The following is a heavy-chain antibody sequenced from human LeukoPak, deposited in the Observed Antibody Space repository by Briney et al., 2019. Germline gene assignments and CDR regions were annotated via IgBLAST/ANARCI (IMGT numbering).Heavy chain of an antibody. V-gene: IGHV4-59*02. CDR3: ARGITMVRGAFDF. D-gene: IGHD3-10*01. CDR1: GFTVSSNY. Sequence: GSLRLSCAASGFTVSSNYMSWIRQPPGKGLEWIGYIYYSGSTNYNPSLKSRVTISVDTSKNQFSLKLSSVTAADTAVYYCARGITMVRGAFDFWGQGTLVTVSS. J-gene: IGHJ4*02. CDR2: IYYSGST.